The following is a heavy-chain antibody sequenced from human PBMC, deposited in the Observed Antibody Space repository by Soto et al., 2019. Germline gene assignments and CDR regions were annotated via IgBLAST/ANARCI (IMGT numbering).Heavy chain of an antibody. CDR3: ARDPRQNMITFGGDPNWFDP. CDR2: ISAYNGNT. J-gene: IGHJ5*02. D-gene: IGHD3-16*01. Sequence: EASVTVSCKTSGYTFTSYGISWVRQAPGQGLEWMGWISAYNGNTNYAQKLQGRVTMTTDTSTSTAYMELRSLRSDDTAVYYCARDPRQNMITFGGDPNWFDPWGQGTLVTVSS. CDR1: GYTFTSYG. V-gene: IGHV1-18*04.